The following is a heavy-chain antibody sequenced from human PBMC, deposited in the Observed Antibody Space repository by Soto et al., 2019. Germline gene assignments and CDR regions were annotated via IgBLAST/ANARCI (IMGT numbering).Heavy chain of an antibody. J-gene: IGHJ6*02. Sequence: EASVKVSCKASGGTFSSYAISWVRQAPGQGLEWMGGIIPIFGTANYAQKFQGRVTITADESTSTAYMELSSLRSEDTAVYYCARGSYSSSSFGMDVWGQGTTVTVSS. V-gene: IGHV1-69*13. CDR1: GGTFSSYA. CDR2: IIPIFGTA. CDR3: ARGSYSSSSFGMDV. D-gene: IGHD6-6*01.